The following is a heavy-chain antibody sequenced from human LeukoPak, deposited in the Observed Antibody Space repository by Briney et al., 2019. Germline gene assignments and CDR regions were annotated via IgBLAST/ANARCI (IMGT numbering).Heavy chain of an antibody. CDR1: GGSISSYY. Sequence: SETLSLTCTVSGGSISSYYWSWIRQPAGKGLEWIGRIYTSGSTNYNPSPKSRVTMSVDTSKNQFSLKLSSVTAADTAVYYCARIVVVIDTEYFQHWGQGTLVTVSS. J-gene: IGHJ1*01. CDR2: IYTSGST. V-gene: IGHV4-4*07. D-gene: IGHD3-22*01. CDR3: ARIVVVIDTEYFQH.